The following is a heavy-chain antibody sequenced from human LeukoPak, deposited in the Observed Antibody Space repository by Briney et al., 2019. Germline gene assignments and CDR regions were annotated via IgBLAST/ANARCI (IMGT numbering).Heavy chain of an antibody. J-gene: IGHJ4*02. CDR1: GYSFTTYW. V-gene: IGHV5-10-1*01. CDR3: ARHAKAYGSSCDY. CDR2: IDPSDSYT. Sequence: GESLKISCKGSGYSFTTYWISWVRQMPGKGLEWMGRIDPSDSYTNYSPSFQGHVTISADKSFSTAYLQWTSLKASDTAMYYCARHAKAYGSSCDYWGQGTLVTVSS. D-gene: IGHD6-13*01.